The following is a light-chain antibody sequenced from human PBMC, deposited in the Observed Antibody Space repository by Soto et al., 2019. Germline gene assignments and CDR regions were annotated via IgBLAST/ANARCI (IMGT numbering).Light chain of an antibody. V-gene: IGLV1-40*01. Sequence: QLVLTQPPSVSGAPGQRVTISCTGSSSNIGAGFHVHWYQHLPGTAPKLLIYGNTNRPSGVPDRFSGSKSGTSASLAITGLQAADEADYYCQSYDSSLSVSVFGGGTKLTVL. J-gene: IGLJ3*02. CDR1: SSNIGAGFH. CDR3: QSYDSSLSVSV. CDR2: GNT.